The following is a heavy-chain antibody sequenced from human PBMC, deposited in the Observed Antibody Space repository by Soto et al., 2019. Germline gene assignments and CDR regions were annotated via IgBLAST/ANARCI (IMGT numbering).Heavy chain of an antibody. V-gene: IGHV4-4*09. D-gene: IGHD4-17*01. CDR2: IYDSGTT. CDR3: ARRNYGEEGYFFDF. CDR1: GGSITGYY. Sequence: QVQLRESGPGLVRPSETLSLTCTVSGGSITGYYWSWIRLPPGKGLEWIGYIYDSGTTTYNAALKSRVSISAEPSKNQFSLNLRSVTAADTAIYYCARRNYGEEGYFFDFWGQGVLVTVSS. J-gene: IGHJ4*02.